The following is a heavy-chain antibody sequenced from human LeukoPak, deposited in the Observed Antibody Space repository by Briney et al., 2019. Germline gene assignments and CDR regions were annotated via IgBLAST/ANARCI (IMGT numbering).Heavy chain of an antibody. D-gene: IGHD1-14*01. V-gene: IGHV4-61*02. CDR2: TSTTGSA. Sequence: SETLSLICSVSGGSISRGAYYWSWIRQSAGKGLEWIGRTSTTGSASYNPPLKSRVAISLDTSKSQFSLMLSSVTAADTAVYYCARELDHASNWFDPWGQGILVTVSS. CDR3: ARELDHASNWFDP. J-gene: IGHJ5*02. CDR1: GGSISRGAYY.